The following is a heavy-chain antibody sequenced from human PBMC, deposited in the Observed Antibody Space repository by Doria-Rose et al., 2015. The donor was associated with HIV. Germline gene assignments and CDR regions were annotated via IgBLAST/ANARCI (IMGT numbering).Heavy chain of an antibody. Sequence: QVTLKESGPVLVKPAETLTLTCTVTGVSLSSPGMGVSWIRQPPGKALEWLANIFSDDERSYKASLKSRLTISRGTSKSQVLLTTTDMDPVDTATYYCARIKSSRWYHKYYFDFWGQGTLVIVSA. CDR3: ARIKSSRWYHKYYFDF. CDR1: GVSLSSPGMG. V-gene: IGHV2-26*01. D-gene: IGHD6-13*01. J-gene: IGHJ4*02. CDR2: IFSDDER.